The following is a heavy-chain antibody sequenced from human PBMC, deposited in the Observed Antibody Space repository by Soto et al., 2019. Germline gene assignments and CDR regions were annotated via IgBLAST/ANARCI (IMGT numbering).Heavy chain of an antibody. CDR3: ARRGSGSYSDY. CDR2: SSGSGGST. Sequence: EVQLLEFGGGLVQPGGSLRLSCAASGFTFSSYAMRWVRQSPVKGLEWVSASSGSGGSTYYADSVKGRFTIARDNSKNTLYLQMNSLRAEDTAVYYCARRGSGSYSDYWGQGTLVTVSS. CDR1: GFTFSSYA. J-gene: IGHJ4*02. D-gene: IGHD1-26*01. V-gene: IGHV3-23*01.